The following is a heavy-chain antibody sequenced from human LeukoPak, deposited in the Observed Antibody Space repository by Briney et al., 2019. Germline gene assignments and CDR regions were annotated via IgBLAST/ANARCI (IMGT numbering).Heavy chain of an antibody. CDR2: INPNSGGT. CDR1: GYTFTSYY. D-gene: IGHD4-17*01. J-gene: IGHJ6*02. Sequence: GASVKVSCKASGYTFTSYYMHWVRQAPGQGLEWMGWINPNSGGTNYAQKFQGRVTMTRDTSISTAYMELSRLRSDDTAVYYCARALEWDTVTTPTALGMDVWGQGTTVTVSS. V-gene: IGHV1-2*02. CDR3: ARALEWDTVTTPTALGMDV.